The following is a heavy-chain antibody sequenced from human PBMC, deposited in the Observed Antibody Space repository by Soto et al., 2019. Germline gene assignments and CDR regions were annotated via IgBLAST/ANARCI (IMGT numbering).Heavy chain of an antibody. CDR3: GGYCSGGSCYSTDAFDI. V-gene: IGHV4-59*08. CDR1: GGSISSYY. J-gene: IGHJ3*02. CDR2: IYYSGST. Sequence: SETLSLTCTVSGGSISSYYWSWIRQPPGKGLEWIGYIYYSGSTNYNPSLKSRVTISVDTSKNQFSLKLSSVTAADTAVYYCGGYCSGGSCYSTDAFDIWGQGTMVTVSS. D-gene: IGHD2-15*01.